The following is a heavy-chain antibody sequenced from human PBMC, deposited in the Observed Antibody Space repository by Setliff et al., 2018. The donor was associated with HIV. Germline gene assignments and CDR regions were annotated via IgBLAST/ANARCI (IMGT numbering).Heavy chain of an antibody. V-gene: IGHV4-61*02. D-gene: IGHD6-6*01. CDR1: GDSFTTTSHS. Sequence: KASETLSLTCDVSGDSFTTTSHSWAWLRQPAGRGLEWIGLVYSRGNTDYNPSLASRVSILMSTSEIQFSLTLNSVTAADTAKYYCARGRLMGSSVLFFDFWGQGILVTVSS. CDR2: VYSRGNT. CDR3: ARGRLMGSSVLFFDF. J-gene: IGHJ4*02.